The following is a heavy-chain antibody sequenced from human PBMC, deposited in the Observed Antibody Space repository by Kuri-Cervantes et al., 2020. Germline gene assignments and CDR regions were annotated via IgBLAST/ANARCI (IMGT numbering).Heavy chain of an antibody. CDR2: VSWNGSRT. J-gene: IGHJ6*02. D-gene: IGHD3-10*01. CDR1: GFTFSNSD. CDR3: AKDLSYYGSGSWRRYGMDV. Sequence: GESLKISCAASGFTFSNSDMNWVRPAPGKGLEWVSGVSWNGSRTHYADSVKGRFTISRDNSKNTLYLQMNSLRAEDTAVYYCAKDLSYYGSGSWRRYGMDVWGQGTTVTVSS. V-gene: IGHV3-19*01.